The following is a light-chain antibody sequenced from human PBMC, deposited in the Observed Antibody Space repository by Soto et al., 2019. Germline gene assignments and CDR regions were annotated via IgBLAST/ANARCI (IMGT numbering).Light chain of an antibody. CDR2: AVS. V-gene: IGKV3-11*01. J-gene: IGKJ3*01. CDR1: QSVPSY. CDR3: QRCSNRGT. Sequence: IVLTQSPATLSLSPGERATLSCRASQSVPSYLAWYQQKPGQAHRLLIYAVSNRATGILDRISGSGSGTDLTHCSLEPEDFAVYYCQRCSNRGTFGPGTKVDIK.